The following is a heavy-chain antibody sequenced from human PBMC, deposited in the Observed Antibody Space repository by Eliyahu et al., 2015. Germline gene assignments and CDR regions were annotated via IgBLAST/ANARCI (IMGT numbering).Heavy chain of an antibody. D-gene: IGHD3-10*01. J-gene: IGHJ5*02. V-gene: IGHV1-8*01. Sequence: QVQLVQSGAEVKKPGASVKVSCKASGYTFTSYDINWXRQATGQGLEWMGWMNPNSGNTGYAQKFQGRVTMTRNTSISTAYMELSSLRSEDTAVYYCARRPVAYGSGSYFRTVLNWFDPWGQGTLVTVSS. CDR1: GYTFTSYD. CDR3: ARRPVAYGSGSYFRTVLNWFDP. CDR2: MNPNSGNT.